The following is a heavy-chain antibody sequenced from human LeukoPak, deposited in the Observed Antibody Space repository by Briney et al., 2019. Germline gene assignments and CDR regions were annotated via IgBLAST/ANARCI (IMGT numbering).Heavy chain of an antibody. J-gene: IGHJ5*02. D-gene: IGHD4/OR15-4a*01. V-gene: IGHV4-38-2*02. CDR2: IYHSGTT. Sequence: SETLSLTCTVSGHSISSGYYWGWIRQPPGKGLEWIGSIYHSGTTYYNPSLKSRVTMSIDASKNQFSLKLSSVTAADTAVYYCARTTRVLAKTWGQGTLVTVSS. CDR1: GHSISSGYY. CDR3: ARTTRVLAKT.